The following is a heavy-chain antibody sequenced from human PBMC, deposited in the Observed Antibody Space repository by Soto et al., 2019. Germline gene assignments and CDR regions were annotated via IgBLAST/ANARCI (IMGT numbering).Heavy chain of an antibody. CDR2: ISGSGGST. V-gene: IGHV3-23*01. Sequence: GSLRLSCAASGFTFSSYAMSWVRQAPGKGLVWVSGISGSGGSTSYADSVKGRFTISRDNAKNTLYLQMNSLRAEDTAVYYCARAPYYYDSSGYFDYWGQGTLVTVSS. CDR1: GFTFSSYA. CDR3: ARAPYYYDSSGYFDY. D-gene: IGHD3-22*01. J-gene: IGHJ4*02.